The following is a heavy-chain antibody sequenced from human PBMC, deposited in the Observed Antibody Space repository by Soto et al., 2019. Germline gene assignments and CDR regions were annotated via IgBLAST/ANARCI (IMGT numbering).Heavy chain of an antibody. V-gene: IGHV1-58*01. CDR3: AAESITGAHYGTDV. D-gene: IGHD1-20*01. Sequence: SVKVSCKASGFTFTSSAVQWERQARGQRLEWIGWIVVGSGNTNYAQKFQERVTITRDMSTSTAYMELSSLRSEDTAVYYCAAESITGAHYGTDVWGPGTTVTVSS. CDR1: GFTFTSSA. J-gene: IGHJ6*02. CDR2: IVVGSGNT.